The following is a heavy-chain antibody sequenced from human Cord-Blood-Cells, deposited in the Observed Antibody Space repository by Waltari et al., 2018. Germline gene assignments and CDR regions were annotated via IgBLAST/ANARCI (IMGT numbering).Heavy chain of an antibody. Sequence: QLQLQESGPGLVKPSETLSLTCTVSGGSISSSSYYWGWIRQPPGKGLEWIGSIYYSGSTYYNPSLKSRVTISVDTSKNQFSLKLSSVTAAATAVYYCARLGELELPFDYWGQGTLVTVSS. CDR2: IYYSGST. CDR3: ARLGELELPFDY. V-gene: IGHV4-39*01. D-gene: IGHD1-7*01. J-gene: IGHJ4*02. CDR1: GGSISSSSYY.